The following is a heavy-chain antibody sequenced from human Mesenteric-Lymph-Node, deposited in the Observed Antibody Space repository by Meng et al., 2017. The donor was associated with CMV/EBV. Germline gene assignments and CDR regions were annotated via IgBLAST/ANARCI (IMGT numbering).Heavy chain of an antibody. CDR2: ISSGVNT. D-gene: IGHD3-22*01. CDR3: ARDSYDAFDI. CDR1: GFTVSSTY. V-gene: IGHV3-66*02. Sequence: ETLSLTCAASGFTVSSTYMSWVRQAPGKGLEWVSLISSGVNTYYADSVRGRFTISRDNSKNTLYLQMNTLRVEDTAVYYCARDSYDAFDIWGQGTMVTVSS. J-gene: IGHJ3*02.